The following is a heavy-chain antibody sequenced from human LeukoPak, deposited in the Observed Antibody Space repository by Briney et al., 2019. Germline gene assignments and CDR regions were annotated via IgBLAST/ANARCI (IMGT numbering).Heavy chain of an antibody. Sequence: GGSLRLSCEASGFTLSSYAMSWVRQAPGKGLEWVSVISGSGDTTYYADSVRGRFTISRDHSKDTLYLQMDSRNAEGPAIAFCPKDSIVAIIRGYFDYWGQGTLVTVSS. CDR2: ISGSGDTT. D-gene: IGHD5-12*01. J-gene: IGHJ4*02. V-gene: IGHV3-23*01. CDR3: PKDSIVAIIRGYFDY. CDR1: GFTLSSYA.